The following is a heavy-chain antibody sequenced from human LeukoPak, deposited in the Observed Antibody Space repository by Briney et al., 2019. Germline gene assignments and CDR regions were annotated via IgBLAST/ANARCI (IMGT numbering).Heavy chain of an antibody. J-gene: IGHJ6*02. V-gene: IGHV4-59*08. CDR3: ARHYYYYGMDV. CDR2: IYYSGST. Sequence: SETLSLTCTVSGGSISSHYWSWIRQPPGKGLEWIGYIYYSGSTNYNPSLKSRVTISVDTSKNQFSLKLSSVTAADTAVYYCARHYYYYGMDVWGQGTTVTVSS. CDR1: GGSISSHY.